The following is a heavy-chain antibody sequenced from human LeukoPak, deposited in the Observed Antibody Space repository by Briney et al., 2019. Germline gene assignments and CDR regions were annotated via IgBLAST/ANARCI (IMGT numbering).Heavy chain of an antibody. CDR1: GYTFTGYY. CDR2: INPNSGGT. D-gene: IGHD4-11*01. Sequence: GASVKVSCKASGYTFTGYYMHWVRQAPGQGLEWMGWINPNSGGTNYAQKFQGRVTMTRDTSISTAYMELSRLRSDDTAVYYCARVVTTVTTYFDYWGQGTLDTVSS. CDR3: ARVVTTVTTYFDY. J-gene: IGHJ4*02. V-gene: IGHV1-2*02.